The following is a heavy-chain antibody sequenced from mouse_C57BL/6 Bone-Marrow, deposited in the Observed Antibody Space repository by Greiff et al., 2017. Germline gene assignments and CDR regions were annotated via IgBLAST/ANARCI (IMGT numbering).Heavy chain of an antibody. J-gene: IGHJ3*01. V-gene: IGHV1-69*01. Sequence: QVQLQQPGAELVMPGASVKLSCKASGYTFTSYWMHWVKQRPGQGLEWIGEIDPSDSYTNYNQKFKGKSTLTVDKSSSTAYMQLISLTSEDSAVYYCARSVYGPFAYWCQGTLVTVSA. D-gene: IGHD1-1*02. CDR3: ARSVYGPFAY. CDR2: IDPSDSYT. CDR1: GYTFTSYW.